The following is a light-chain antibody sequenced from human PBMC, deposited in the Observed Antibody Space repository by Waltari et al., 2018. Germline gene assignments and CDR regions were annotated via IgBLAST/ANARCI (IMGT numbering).Light chain of an antibody. J-gene: IGLJ3*02. CDR1: TVIVGGLTF. V-gene: IGLV2-11*01. CDR3: CSYAGTYTWV. CDR2: DVS. Sequence: HSPLPHPPPLSGSPEHSSPIPATGTTVIVGGLTFVSWYQQHPGKAPKLMIYDVSERPSGVPDRFSGSKSGNTASLTISGLQAEDEADYYCCSYAGTYTWVFGGETKLTVL.